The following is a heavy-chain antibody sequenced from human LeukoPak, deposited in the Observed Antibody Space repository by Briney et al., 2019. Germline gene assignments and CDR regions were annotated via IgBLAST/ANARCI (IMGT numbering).Heavy chain of an antibody. J-gene: IGHJ4*02. V-gene: IGHV3-33*06. CDR3: AKSGRKYSSGWYDDY. Sequence: GGSLRLSCPASGFTFSSYGMHWVRQAPGKGLEWVAVIWYDGSNKYYADSVKGRFTISRDNSKNTLYLQMNSLRAEDTAVYYCAKSGRKYSSGWYDDYWGQGTLVTVSS. CDR2: IWYDGSNK. D-gene: IGHD6-19*01. CDR1: GFTFSSYG.